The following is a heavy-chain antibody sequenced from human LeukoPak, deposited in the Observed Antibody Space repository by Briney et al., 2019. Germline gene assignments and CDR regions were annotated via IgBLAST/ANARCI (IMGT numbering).Heavy chain of an antibody. J-gene: IGHJ4*02. V-gene: IGHV3-15*01. CDR2: IKSKTDGGTT. D-gene: IGHD3-22*01. Sequence: GGSLRISCAASGFTFCNAWMSWVRQAPGKGLEWVGRIKSKTDGGTTDYAAPVKGRFTISRDDSKNTLYLQMNSLKTEDTAVYYCTTMYYYDSSGYYSDYWGQGTLVTVSS. CDR1: GFTFCNAW. CDR3: TTMYYYDSSGYYSDY.